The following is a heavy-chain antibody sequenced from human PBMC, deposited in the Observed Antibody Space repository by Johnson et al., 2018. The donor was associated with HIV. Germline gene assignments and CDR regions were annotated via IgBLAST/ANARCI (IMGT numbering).Heavy chain of an antibody. CDR1: GFNFNGFG. Sequence: QVQLVESGGGVVQPGGSLRLSCAASGFNFNGFGMHWVRQAPGKGLEWVAVISYDGSDKYYADSVKGRLTISRDNSKNTLYLQMNSLRAEDTAVYYCANPTGSDAFDIWGQGTMVTVSS. V-gene: IGHV3-30*19. CDR3: ANPTGSDAFDI. D-gene: IGHD1-1*01. CDR2: ISYDGSDK. J-gene: IGHJ3*02.